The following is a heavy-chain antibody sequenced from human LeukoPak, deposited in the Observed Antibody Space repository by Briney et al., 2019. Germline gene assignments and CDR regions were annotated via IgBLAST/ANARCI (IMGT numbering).Heavy chain of an antibody. CDR1: RFTFSSYS. Sequence: GTLSLSCAASRFTFSSYSMKWVRQAPRKGREWVSSISSSSDYIYYADSVKGRFTISRDNARNSLYLQMNSLRIEDTAVYSCARGTEYGWLDPWGQGTLVTVSS. CDR3: ARGTEYGWLDP. V-gene: IGHV3-21*01. D-gene: IGHD2/OR15-2a*01. CDR2: ISSSSDYI. J-gene: IGHJ5*02.